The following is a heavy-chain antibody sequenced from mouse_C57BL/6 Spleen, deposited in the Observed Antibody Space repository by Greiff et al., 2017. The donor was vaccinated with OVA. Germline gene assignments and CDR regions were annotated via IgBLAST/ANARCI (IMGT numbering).Heavy chain of an antibody. D-gene: IGHD2-5*01. J-gene: IGHJ2*01. V-gene: IGHV1-52*01. CDR2: IDPSDSET. CDR1: GYTFTSYW. CDR3: ASHSNSYYFDY. Sequence: QVQLQQPGAELVRPGSSVKLSCKASGYTFTSYWMHWVKQRPIQGLEWIGNIDPSDSETHYNQKFKDKATLTVDKSSSTAYMQLSSLTSEDSAVYYCASHSNSYYFDYWGQGTTLTVSS.